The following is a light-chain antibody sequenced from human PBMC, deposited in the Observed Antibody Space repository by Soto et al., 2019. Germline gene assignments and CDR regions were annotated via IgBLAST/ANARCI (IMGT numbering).Light chain of an antibody. CDR1: SGSIASNY. CDR3: QSYDSSNYVV. J-gene: IGLJ2*01. Sequence: NFMLTQPHSVSESPGKTVTISCTRSSGSIASNYVQWYQQRPGSAPTTVICEDNQRPSGVPDRFSGSIDSSSNSASLTISGLKTEDEADYYCQSYDSSNYVVFGGGTKLTVL. CDR2: EDN. V-gene: IGLV6-57*04.